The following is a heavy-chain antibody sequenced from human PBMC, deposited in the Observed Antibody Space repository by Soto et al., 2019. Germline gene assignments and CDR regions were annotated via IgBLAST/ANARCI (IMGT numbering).Heavy chain of an antibody. CDR1: GDSVSSKSAT. J-gene: IGHJ4*02. Sequence: SLTCAISGDSVSSKSATWNWIRQFPSRGLEWLGRTYYRSKWHNEYAVSVKSRITINPDTSKNQFSLQLNSVTPEDTAVYYCANMDDVWGQGTLVTVSS. D-gene: IGHD3-10*02. CDR2: TYYRSKWHN. V-gene: IGHV6-1*01. CDR3: ANMDDV.